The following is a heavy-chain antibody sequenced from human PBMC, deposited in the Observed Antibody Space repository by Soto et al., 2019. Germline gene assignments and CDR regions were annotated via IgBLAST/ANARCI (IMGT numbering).Heavy chain of an antibody. CDR3: AKYFPSSSYDIWNGNDA. CDR1: GFTFGAYG. Sequence: EVQLLESGGGLAQPGGSLRISCAASGFTFGAYGMTWVRQTPGKGLEWVSGISASGLTTYYADSVKGRFTISRDDSKSTVSLQMNSLRVEDTALYDCAKYFPSSSYDIWNGNDAWGHGIMVTVS. D-gene: IGHD3-3*01. J-gene: IGHJ5*01. V-gene: IGHV3-23*01. CDR2: ISASGLTT.